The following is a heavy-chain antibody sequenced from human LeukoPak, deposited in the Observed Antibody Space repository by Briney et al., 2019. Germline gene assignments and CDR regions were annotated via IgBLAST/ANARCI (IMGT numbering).Heavy chain of an antibody. CDR3: ARGPYCSGGSCLDYYYYYGMDV. CDR1: GFTFSSYW. CDR2: IKQDGSEK. Sequence: GGSLRLSCAASGFTFSSYWMSWVRQAPGKGLEWVANIKQDGSEKYYVDSVKGRFTISRDNAKNSLYLQMNSLRAEDTAVYYCARGPYCSGGSCLDYYYYYGMDVWGQGTTITVSS. V-gene: IGHV3-7*01. J-gene: IGHJ6*02. D-gene: IGHD2-15*01.